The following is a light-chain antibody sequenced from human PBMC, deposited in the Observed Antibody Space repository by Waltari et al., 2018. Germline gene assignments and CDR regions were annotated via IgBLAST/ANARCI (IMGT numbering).Light chain of an antibody. CDR3: AAWDDSLSGPI. J-gene: IGLJ1*01. CDR1: HSNIGSNY. V-gene: IGLV1-47*01. Sequence: QSVLTQPPSASGTPGQRVTISCSGSHSNIGSNYVYWYQQLPGTAPKLLIYKDSQRPSGVPDRFSGSKAGTSASRAISGLRSEDEADYYCAAWDDSLSGPIFATGTKVTV. CDR2: KDS.